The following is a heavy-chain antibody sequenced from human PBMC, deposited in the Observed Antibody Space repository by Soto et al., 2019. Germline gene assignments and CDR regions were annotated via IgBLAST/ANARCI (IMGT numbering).Heavy chain of an antibody. D-gene: IGHD3-10*01. Sequence: ASVKVSCKTSGYTFTRYYIHWVRQAPGQGLEWMGGFDLEDGETIYAQRFQGRVTMTEESSADTPYMELSRLRSEDTAVYYCAIGVRGNNQLDHWGQG. V-gene: IGHV1-24*01. J-gene: IGHJ4*02. CDR3: AIGVRGNNQLDH. CDR1: GYTFTRYY. CDR2: FDLEDGET.